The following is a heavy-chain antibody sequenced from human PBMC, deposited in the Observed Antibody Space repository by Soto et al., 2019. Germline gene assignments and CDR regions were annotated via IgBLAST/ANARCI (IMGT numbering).Heavy chain of an antibody. V-gene: IGHV3-7*05. CDR3: VSWAGSSY. Sequence: DVQLVESGGGLVQPGGSLRLSCAASGFTFNTSWMSWVRRAPGKGLEWVAHMNQHGSEKYYVDSVKGRFTISGDDAKNSLYLQMNSLGAEDTAMYYCVSWAGSSYWGQGTLVTVSS. CDR2: MNQHGSEK. J-gene: IGHJ4*02. CDR1: GFTFNTSW. D-gene: IGHD3-10*01.